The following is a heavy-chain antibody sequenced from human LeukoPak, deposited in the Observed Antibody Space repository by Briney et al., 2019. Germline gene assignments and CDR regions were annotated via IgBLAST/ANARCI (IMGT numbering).Heavy chain of an antibody. D-gene: IGHD5-24*01. CDR1: GFSFSSNA. CDR2: ISGSGGST. CDR3: AKKIEMATIRVFDY. V-gene: IGHV3-23*01. J-gene: IGHJ4*02. Sequence: GGSLRLSCAASGFSFSSNAMSWVRQAPGKGLEWVSAISGSGGSTYCADSVKGRFTISRDKSKNTLYLQMNSLRAEDTAIYYCAKKIEMATIRVFDYWGQGTLVTVSP.